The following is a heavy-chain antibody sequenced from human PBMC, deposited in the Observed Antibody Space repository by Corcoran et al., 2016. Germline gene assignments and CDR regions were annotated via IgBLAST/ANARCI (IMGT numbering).Heavy chain of an antibody. CDR1: GFTFSNAW. D-gene: IGHD6-13*01. J-gene: IGHJ6*02. V-gene: IGHV3-15*07. CDR2: IKSKTDGGTT. Sequence: EVQLVESGGGLVKPGGSLRLSCAASGFTFSNAWMNWVRQAPGKGLEWVGRIKSKTDGGTTDYAAPVKGRFNISRDDSKNTLYLQMNSLKTEDTAVYYCTTDSSSSWLNYYYGMDVWGQGTTVTVSS. CDR3: TTDSSSSWLNYYYGMDV.